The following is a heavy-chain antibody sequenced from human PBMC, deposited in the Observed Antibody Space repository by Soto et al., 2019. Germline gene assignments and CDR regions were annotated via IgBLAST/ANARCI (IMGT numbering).Heavy chain of an antibody. CDR1: GGSISSSSYY. D-gene: IGHD3-3*01. CDR3: ARHVTTGRLAHYDFVRLYYFDY. Sequence: SETLSLTCTVSGGSISSSSYYWGWIRQPPGKGLEWIGSIYYSGSTYYNPSLKSRVTISVDTSKNQFSLKLSSVTAADTAVYYCARHVTTGRLAHYDFVRLYYFDYWGQGTLVTVSS. CDR2: IYYSGST. V-gene: IGHV4-39*01. J-gene: IGHJ4*02.